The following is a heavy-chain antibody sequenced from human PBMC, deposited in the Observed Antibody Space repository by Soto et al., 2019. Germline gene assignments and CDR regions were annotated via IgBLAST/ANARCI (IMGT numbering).Heavy chain of an antibody. V-gene: IGHV4-34*01. Sequence: SETLSLTCAVYGGSFSGYYWSWIRQPPGKGLEWIGEINHSGGTNYNPSLKSRVTISVDTSKNQFSLKLSSVTAADTAVYYCARPSFYDYFWGSYHYYYGMDVCGQGSTVTVSS. CDR2: INHSGGT. D-gene: IGHD3-16*02. J-gene: IGHJ6*02. CDR3: ARPSFYDYFWGSYHYYYGMDV. CDR1: GGSFSGYY.